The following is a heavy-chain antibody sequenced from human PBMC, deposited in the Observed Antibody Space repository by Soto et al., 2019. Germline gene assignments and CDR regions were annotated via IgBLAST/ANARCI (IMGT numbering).Heavy chain of an antibody. Sequence: GASVKVSCKASGYIFTAYSMHWVRQAPGQGLEWMGVVNPSGGSTNYAQRFQGRITMTRDTSTSTVYMDLKFLTSEDTAVYYCAREEKCSDGVCYSEYFQRWGQGTLVSVSS. J-gene: IGHJ1*01. CDR1: GYIFTAYS. D-gene: IGHD2-15*01. CDR2: VNPSGGST. CDR3: AREEKCSDGVCYSEYFQR. V-gene: IGHV1-46*01.